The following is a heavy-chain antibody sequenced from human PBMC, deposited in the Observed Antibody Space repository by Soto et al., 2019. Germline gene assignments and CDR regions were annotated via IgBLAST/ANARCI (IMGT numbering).Heavy chain of an antibody. CDR2: ISYDGSNK. CDR1: GFTFSSYA. CDR3: ARVLTSSSWDFYYYGMDV. Sequence: WGSLRLSCAASGFTFSSYAMRWFRQSPGKWLEWVAVISYDGSNKYYADSVKGRFTISRDNSKNTLYLQMSSLRAEDTAVYYCARVLTSSSWDFYYYGMDVWGQGTTVTVSS. V-gene: IGHV3-30-3*01. J-gene: IGHJ6*02. D-gene: IGHD6-13*01.